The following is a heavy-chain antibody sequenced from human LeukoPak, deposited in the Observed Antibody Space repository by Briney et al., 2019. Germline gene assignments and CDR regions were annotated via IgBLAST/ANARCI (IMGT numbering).Heavy chain of an antibody. J-gene: IGHJ4*02. CDR2: IYSDVGRI. Sequence: GGSLRLSCAASGFTFSDYWMHWVRQAPGKGLEWVARIYSDVGRIKYADSVKGRFTISRDNSKNTLYLQMNSLRAEDTAVYYCARGGGYSYCYDVYGGFSQRGKFDYWGQGTLVTVSS. CDR3: ARGGGYSYCYDVYGGFSQRGKFDY. CDR1: GFTFSDYW. D-gene: IGHD5-18*01. V-gene: IGHV3-74*03.